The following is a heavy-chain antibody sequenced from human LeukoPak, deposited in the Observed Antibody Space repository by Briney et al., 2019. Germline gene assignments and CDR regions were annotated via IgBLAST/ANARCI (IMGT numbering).Heavy chain of an antibody. CDR1: GGSISSYY. J-gene: IGHJ5*02. V-gene: IGHV4-4*07. D-gene: IGHD3-9*01. CDR2: IYTSGST. Sequence: SETLSLTCTVSGGSISSYYWSWIRQPAGKELEWIGRIYTSGSTNYNPSLKSRVTMSVDTSKNQFSLKLSSVTAADTAVYYCARDGHDILTGHNWFDPWGQGTLVTVSS. CDR3: ARDGHDILTGHNWFDP.